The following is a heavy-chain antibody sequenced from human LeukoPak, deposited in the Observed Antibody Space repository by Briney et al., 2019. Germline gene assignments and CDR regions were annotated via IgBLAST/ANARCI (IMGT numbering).Heavy chain of an antibody. CDR1: GGTFSSYA. J-gene: IGHJ4*02. Sequence: SVKVSCKASGGTFSSYAISWVRQAPGQGLEWMGGIIPIFGTANYAQKFQGRVTITADESTSTAYMELSSLRSGDTAVYYCARATSIFGVVIMSDLAYWGQGTLVTVSS. CDR3: ARATSIFGVVIMSDLAY. V-gene: IGHV1-69*13. D-gene: IGHD3-3*01. CDR2: IIPIFGTA.